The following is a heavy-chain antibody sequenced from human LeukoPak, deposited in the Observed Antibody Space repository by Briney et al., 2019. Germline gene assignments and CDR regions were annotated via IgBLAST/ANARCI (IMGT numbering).Heavy chain of an antibody. Sequence: SETLSLTCAVSGDSISSNSYYWGWIRQPPGKGLEWIGSLYYSGHTYYKPSLKSRVTISVDTSKNHFSLRVSSVTAADTAIYYCARAGVYCSGGSCFSRPFDYWGQGTLVTVSS. CDR2: LYYSGHT. CDR3: ARAGVYCSGGSCFSRPFDY. J-gene: IGHJ4*02. V-gene: IGHV4-39*07. D-gene: IGHD2-15*01. CDR1: GDSISSNSYY.